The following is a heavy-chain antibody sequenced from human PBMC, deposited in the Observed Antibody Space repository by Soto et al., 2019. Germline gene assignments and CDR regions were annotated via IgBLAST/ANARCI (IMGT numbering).Heavy chain of an antibody. CDR2: IYYSGST. Sequence: QVQLQESGPGLVKPSETLSLTCTVSGGSISSYYWSWIRQPPGKGLEWIGYIYYSGSTNYNPSLKSRVTISVDTSKNQFSLKLSSVTAADTAVSYCARDSGYSSGWYNYWGQGTLVTVSS. CDR3: ARDSGYSSGWYNY. D-gene: IGHD6-19*01. V-gene: IGHV4-59*01. J-gene: IGHJ4*02. CDR1: GGSISSYY.